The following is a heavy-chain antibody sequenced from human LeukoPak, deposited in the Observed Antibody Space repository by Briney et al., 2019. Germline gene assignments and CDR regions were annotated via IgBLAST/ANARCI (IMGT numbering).Heavy chain of an antibody. CDR3: ARGSSAGASLRHDY. CDR1: GFSFSTYS. D-gene: IGHD1-26*01. V-gene: IGHV3-21*01. J-gene: IGHJ4*02. CDR2: ISGSSNYI. Sequence: GGSLRLSCAASGFSFSTYSMNWVRQAPGKGPEWVSSISGSSNYIFYTDSVKGRFTISRDNAKKSLYLQMNSLRAEDTAVYYCARGSSAGASLRHDYWGQGTLVTVSS.